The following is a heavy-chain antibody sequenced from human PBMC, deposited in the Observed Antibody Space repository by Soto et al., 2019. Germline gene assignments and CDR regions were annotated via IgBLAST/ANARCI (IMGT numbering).Heavy chain of an antibody. V-gene: IGHV3-11*03. CDR3: ARGSITMIVGYYYGMDV. CDR2: ISSSSSYT. CDR1: GFTFSDYY. J-gene: IGHJ6*02. Sequence: GSLRLSCAASGFTFSDYYMSWIRQAPGKGLEWVSYISSSSSYTNYADSVKGRFTISRDNAKNSLYLQMNSLRAEDTAVYYCARGSITMIVGYYYGMDVWGQGTTVTVS. D-gene: IGHD3-22*01.